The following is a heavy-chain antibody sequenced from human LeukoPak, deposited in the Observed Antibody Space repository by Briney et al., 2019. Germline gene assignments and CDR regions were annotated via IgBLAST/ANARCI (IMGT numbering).Heavy chain of an antibody. CDR2: ISSSSSYK. CDR3: AKDRGSCSGGNCWYYFDN. J-gene: IGHJ4*01. Sequence: GGSLRLSCAASGFTFSSYNMNWVRQAPGKGLEWVSSISSSSSYKYYADSVKGRLTISRDNAKNSLYLQMNSLRDEDTAVYYCAKDRGSCSGGNCWYYFDNWGQGILVTVSS. CDR1: GFTFSSYN. D-gene: IGHD2-15*01. V-gene: IGHV3-21*01.